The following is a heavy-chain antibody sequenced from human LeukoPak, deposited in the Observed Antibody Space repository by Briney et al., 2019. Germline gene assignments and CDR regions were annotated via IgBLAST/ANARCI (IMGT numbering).Heavy chain of an antibody. D-gene: IGHD6-19*01. J-gene: IGHJ4*02. Sequence: PSETLSLTCAVYGGSFSGYYWSRIRQPPGKGLEWIGEINHSGSTNYNPSLKSRVTISVDTSKNQFSLKLSSMTAADTAVYYCARVGSSGWYDPFDYWGQGTLVTVSS. CDR3: ARVGSSGWYDPFDY. CDR2: INHSGST. CDR1: GGSFSGYY. V-gene: IGHV4-34*01.